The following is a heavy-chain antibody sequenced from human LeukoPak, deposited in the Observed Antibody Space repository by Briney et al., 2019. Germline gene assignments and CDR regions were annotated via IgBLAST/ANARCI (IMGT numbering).Heavy chain of an antibody. V-gene: IGHV3-48*04. D-gene: IGHD1-14*01. CDR3: ARDPKPDD. Sequence: GGSLRLSCATSGFTFSSSIMNWVRQAPGKGLEWIAYISASSGTIYYADSVKGRFPISRDNAQNSLYLQMNSLRAEDTAVYYCARDPKPDDWGQGTLVTVSS. CDR1: GFTFSSSI. J-gene: IGHJ4*02. CDR2: ISASSGTI.